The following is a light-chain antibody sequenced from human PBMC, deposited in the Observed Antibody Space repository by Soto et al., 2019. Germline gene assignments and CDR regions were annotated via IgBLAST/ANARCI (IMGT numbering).Light chain of an antibody. V-gene: IGLV1-47*01. CDR3: GGWDDSLSGPV. J-gene: IGLJ2*01. Sequence: QSVLTQPPSASGTPGQRANISCSGSSSNIGSNYVYWYRQFPGTAPKLLIQRNNQRPSGVPARFSGSKSGTSASLAISGLRSEDEADYYCGGWDDSLSGPVFGGETKGTVL. CDR1: SSNIGSNY. CDR2: RNN.